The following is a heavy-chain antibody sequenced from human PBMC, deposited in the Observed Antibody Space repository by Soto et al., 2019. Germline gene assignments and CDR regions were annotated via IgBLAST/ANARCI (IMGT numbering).Heavy chain of an antibody. Sequence: TLSLTCTVSDNSISGRVYYCSWIRQHQGQGLEWIGYIYYSGRTYYNPSLKSRVTISVDTSKNQFSLKLGSVTAADTAIYYCAGGSSKSWFDPWGQGTLVTVSS. CDR3: AGGSSKSWFDP. V-gene: IGHV4-31*03. J-gene: IGHJ5*02. CDR1: DNSISGRVYY. D-gene: IGHD6-6*01. CDR2: IYYSGRT.